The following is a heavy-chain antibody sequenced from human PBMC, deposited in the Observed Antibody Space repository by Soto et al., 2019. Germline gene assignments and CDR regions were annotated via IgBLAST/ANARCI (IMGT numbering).Heavy chain of an antibody. V-gene: IGHV4-34*01. J-gene: IGHJ5*02. CDR2: INHSGST. CDR1: GGSFSDYY. CDR3: VRSNWFDP. Sequence: SETLSLTCAVYGGSFSDYYWSWIRQPPGKGLEWIGQINHSGSTNYNPSLKSRVTISADTSKNQFSLKLTSVTAADAALYYCVRSNWFDPWGQGTPVTVSS. D-gene: IGHD2-8*01.